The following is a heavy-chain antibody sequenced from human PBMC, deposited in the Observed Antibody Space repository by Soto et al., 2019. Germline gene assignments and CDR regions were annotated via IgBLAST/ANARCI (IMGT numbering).Heavy chain of an antibody. CDR3: ARDWVKRPYGMDV. CDR1: GGSISSGDYY. Sequence: LSLTCTVSGGSISSGDYYWSWIRQPPGKGLEWIGYIYYSGSTYYNPSLKSRVTISVDTSKDQFSLKLSSVTAADTAVYYCARDWVKRPYGMDVWGQGTTVTVSS. J-gene: IGHJ6*02. V-gene: IGHV4-30-4*01. D-gene: IGHD3-16*01. CDR2: IYYSGST.